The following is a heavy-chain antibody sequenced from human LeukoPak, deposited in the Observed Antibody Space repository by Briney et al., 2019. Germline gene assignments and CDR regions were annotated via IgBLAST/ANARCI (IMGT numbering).Heavy chain of an antibody. CDR2: MNPNSGNT. D-gene: IGHD1-26*01. CDR1: GYTFTSYD. Sequence: GASVKVSCKASGYTFTSYDINWVRQATGQGLEWMGWMNPNSGNTGYAQKFQGRVTITRNTSISTAYMELSSLRSEDTAVYYCARERGSYGEDAFDIWGQGTLVTVSS. V-gene: IGHV1-8*03. J-gene: IGHJ3*02. CDR3: ARERGSYGEDAFDI.